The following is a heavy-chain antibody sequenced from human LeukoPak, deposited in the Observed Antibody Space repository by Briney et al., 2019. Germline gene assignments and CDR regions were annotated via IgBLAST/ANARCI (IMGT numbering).Heavy chain of an antibody. Sequence: GGSLRLSCAASGFTFSSYWMHWVRQAPGKGLVWVSRINSDGSSTSYADSVKGRFTISRDNAKNTLYLQMNGLRAEDTAVYYCARDGNYYDSSGYYDYWGQGTLVTVSS. J-gene: IGHJ4*02. D-gene: IGHD3-22*01. CDR1: GFTFSSYW. V-gene: IGHV3-74*01. CDR2: INSDGSST. CDR3: ARDGNYYDSSGYYDY.